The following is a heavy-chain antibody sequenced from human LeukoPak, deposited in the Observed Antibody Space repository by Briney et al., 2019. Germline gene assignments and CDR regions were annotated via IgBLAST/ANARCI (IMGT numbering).Heavy chain of an antibody. CDR3: ARETTGAGTARPFDY. Sequence: KPSETLSLTCTVSGGSISNFYWSWIRQPAGKTLEWIGRIYTSGSTNYNPSLKSRVTMSVDTSKNQFSLKLSSVPAADTAVYFCARETTGAGTARPFDYWGQGTLVTVSS. J-gene: IGHJ4*02. D-gene: IGHD6-13*01. V-gene: IGHV4-4*07. CDR2: IYTSGST. CDR1: GGSISNFY.